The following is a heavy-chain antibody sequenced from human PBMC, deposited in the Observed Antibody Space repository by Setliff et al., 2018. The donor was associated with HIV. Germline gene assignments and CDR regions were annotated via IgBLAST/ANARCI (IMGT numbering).Heavy chain of an antibody. CDR1: GFTFSSYS. D-gene: IGHD3-10*01. CDR2: ISTVSSSI. CDR3: ACPKEGYSGSGGAFQI. V-gene: IGHV3-48*04. Sequence: PGGSLRLSCAASGFTFSSYSMNWVRQAPGKGLEWVSYISTVSSSIYYADSVKGRFTISRDNAKNSLYLQMNSLRADDTAMYYCACPKEGYSGSGGAFQIWGQGTMVTVSS. J-gene: IGHJ3*02.